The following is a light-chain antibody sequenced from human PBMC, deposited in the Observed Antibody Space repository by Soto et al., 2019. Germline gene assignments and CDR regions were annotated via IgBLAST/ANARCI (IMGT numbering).Light chain of an antibody. CDR2: DAS. J-gene: IGKJ1*01. CDR1: QSISSW. Sequence: DIQMTQSPSTLSASVGDRVTITCRASQSISSWLAWYQQKPGKAPKLLIYDASSLESGVPSRFSGSGSETEFTLTISSLQPDYFATYYGQQYNSDPWTVGQGTKVEIK. CDR3: QQYNSDPWT. V-gene: IGKV1-5*01.